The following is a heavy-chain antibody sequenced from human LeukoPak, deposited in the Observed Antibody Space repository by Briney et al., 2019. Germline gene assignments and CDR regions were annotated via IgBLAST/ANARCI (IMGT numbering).Heavy chain of an antibody. Sequence: PGGSLRLSCAASGFTFSSYAMSWVRQAPGKGLVWVSGLSRSGGSTYYADSVKGRFTISRDNSKNTLYLQMNSLRAEDTAVYYCAKDRGYCSGGSCYYFDYWGQGTLVTVSS. D-gene: IGHD2-15*01. V-gene: IGHV3-23*01. J-gene: IGHJ4*02. CDR1: GFTFSSYA. CDR2: LSRSGGST. CDR3: AKDRGYCSGGSCYYFDY.